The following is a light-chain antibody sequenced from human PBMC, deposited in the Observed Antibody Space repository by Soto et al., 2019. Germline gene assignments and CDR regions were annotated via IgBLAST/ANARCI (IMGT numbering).Light chain of an antibody. Sequence: EIVLTQSPATLSVSPGERATLSCRASQSVSSNYLAWYQQKPGQAPRILIYGASSRATGIPDRFSGSGSGTDFTLTISRLEPEDFAVYYCQHYGSSPETCGQGTKVDIK. CDR3: QHYGSSPET. CDR2: GAS. V-gene: IGKV3-20*01. J-gene: IGKJ1*01. CDR1: QSVSSNY.